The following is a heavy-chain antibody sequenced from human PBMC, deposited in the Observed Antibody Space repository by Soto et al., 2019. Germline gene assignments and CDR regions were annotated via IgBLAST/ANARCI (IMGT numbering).Heavy chain of an antibody. V-gene: IGHV3-23*01. CDR3: AREGCSSTRCYPDYYYYGMDV. J-gene: IGHJ6*02. D-gene: IGHD2-2*01. Sequence: GGSLRLSCAASGFTFSTYAMSWVRQAPGKGLEWVSGISGVGGSIDYPDSVKGRFTISRDNSKNSLYLQMNSLRAEDTAVYYCAREGCSSTRCYPDYYYYGMDVWGQGTTVTVSS. CDR1: GFTFSTYA. CDR2: ISGVGGSI.